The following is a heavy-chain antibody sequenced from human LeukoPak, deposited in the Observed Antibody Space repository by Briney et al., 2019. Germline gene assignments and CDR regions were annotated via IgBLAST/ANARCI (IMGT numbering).Heavy chain of an antibody. CDR3: ARAMYYYDSSGYYMLGY. CDR1: GYTFISYY. J-gene: IGHJ4*02. CDR2: VNPSGGST. D-gene: IGHD3-22*01. V-gene: IGHV1-46*01. Sequence: ASVKVSCKASGYTFISYYMHWVRQAPGQGLEWMGIVNPSGGSTSYAQKFQGRVTMTRDTSTSTVYMELSSLRSEDTAVYYCARAMYYYDSSGYYMLGYWGQGTLVTVSS.